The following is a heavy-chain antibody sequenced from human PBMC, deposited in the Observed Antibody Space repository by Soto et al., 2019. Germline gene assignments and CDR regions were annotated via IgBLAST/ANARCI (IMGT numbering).Heavy chain of an antibody. Sequence: SETLSLTCTVSGGCISSGGYYWSWIRQHPGKGLEWIGYIYYSGSTYYNPSLKSRVTISVDTSKNQFSLKLSSVTAADTAVYYCAREVISRYVLADKRYSSYGMDVSGQAITLTVFS. V-gene: IGHV4-31*03. CDR2: IYYSGST. D-gene: IGHD2-2*01. CDR3: AREVISRYVLADKRYSSYGMDV. CDR1: GGCISSGGYY. J-gene: IGHJ6*02.